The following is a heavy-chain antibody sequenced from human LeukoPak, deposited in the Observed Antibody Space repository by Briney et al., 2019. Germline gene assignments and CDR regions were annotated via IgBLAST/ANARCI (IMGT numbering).Heavy chain of an antibody. CDR2: ISAYNGNT. Sequence: ASVKVSCKASGYTFTSYGISWVRQAPGQGLEWMGWISAYNGNTNYAQKLQGRVTMTTDTSTSTAYMELRSLRSDDMAVYYCARDIADYYDSSGYYHDAFDIWGQGTMVTVSS. D-gene: IGHD3-22*01. CDR1: GYTFTSYG. CDR3: ARDIADYYDSSGYYHDAFDI. V-gene: IGHV1-18*03. J-gene: IGHJ3*02.